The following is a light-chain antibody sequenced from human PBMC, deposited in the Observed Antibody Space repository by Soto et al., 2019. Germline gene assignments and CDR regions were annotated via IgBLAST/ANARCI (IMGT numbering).Light chain of an antibody. CDR1: QSVSNF. CDR3: QQYNNWLGT. J-gene: IGKJ2*01. V-gene: IGKV3-15*01. Sequence: IVLTQSPATLSLSPGKRATLSCRASQSVSNFLAWYQQKPGQAPRLLIHGASTRATGIPARFSGSGSGTEFTLTISSLQSEDFAVYCCQQYNNWLGTFGQGTKVDIK. CDR2: GAS.